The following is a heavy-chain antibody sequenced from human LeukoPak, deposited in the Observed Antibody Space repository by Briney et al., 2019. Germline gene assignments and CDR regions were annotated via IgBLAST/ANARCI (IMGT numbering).Heavy chain of an antibody. CDR1: GDSVSSNSAA. V-gene: IGHV6-1*01. D-gene: IGHD6-13*01. CDR3: ARTAAGKGCFDP. Sequence: SQTLSLTCAISGDSVSSNSAAWHWIRQSTSRGLEWLGRTYYRSKWFNDYAVSVKSRITINLDTSKNQFSLQLISVTPEDTAVYYCARTAAGKGCFDPWGQGTLVTVSS. J-gene: IGHJ5*02. CDR2: TYYRSKWFN.